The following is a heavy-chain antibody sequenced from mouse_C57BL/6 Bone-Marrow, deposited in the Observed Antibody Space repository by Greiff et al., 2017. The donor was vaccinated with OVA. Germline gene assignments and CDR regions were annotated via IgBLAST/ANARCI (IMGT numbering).Heavy chain of an antibody. Sequence: EVQLQESGPGLVKPSQSLSLTCSVTGYSITRGYYWNWIRQFPGNKLELMGYISYDGSNNYNPSLKNRISITRDTSKNQFFLKLNSVTTEDTATYYCAREDYYGRGGDFDYWGQGTTLTVSS. CDR1: GYSITRGYY. D-gene: IGHD1-1*01. CDR2: ISYDGSN. J-gene: IGHJ2*01. V-gene: IGHV3-6*01. CDR3: AREDYYGRGGDFDY.